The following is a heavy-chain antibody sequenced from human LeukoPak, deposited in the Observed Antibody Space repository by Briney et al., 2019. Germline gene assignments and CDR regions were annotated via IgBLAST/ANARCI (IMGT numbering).Heavy chain of an antibody. Sequence: SVKVSCKASGGTFSSYAISWVRQAPGQGLEWMGGIIPIFGTANYAQKFQGRVTITTDESTSTAYMELSSLRSEDTAVYYCARVGTYCSSTSCYNDLAYWGQGTLVTVSS. J-gene: IGHJ4*02. CDR3: ARVGTYCSSTSCYNDLAY. D-gene: IGHD2-2*02. CDR2: IIPIFGTA. CDR1: GGTFSSYA. V-gene: IGHV1-69*05.